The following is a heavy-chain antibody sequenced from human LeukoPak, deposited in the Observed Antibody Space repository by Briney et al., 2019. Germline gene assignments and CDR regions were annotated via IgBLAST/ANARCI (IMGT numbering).Heavy chain of an antibody. J-gene: IGHJ4*02. Sequence: GGSLRLSCAASGFTFSSYAMSWVRQAPGKGLEWVSAISGSGGSTYYADSVKGRFTISRDNSKNTLYLQMNSLGAEDTAVYYCAKVPGRSTVTTRVYWGQGTLVTVSS. CDR2: ISGSGGST. CDR1: GFTFSSYA. V-gene: IGHV3-23*01. D-gene: IGHD4-17*01. CDR3: AKVPGRSTVTTRVY.